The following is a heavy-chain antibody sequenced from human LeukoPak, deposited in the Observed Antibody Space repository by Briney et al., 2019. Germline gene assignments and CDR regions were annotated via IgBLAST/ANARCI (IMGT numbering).Heavy chain of an antibody. D-gene: IGHD6-13*01. J-gene: IGHJ4*02. CDR3: AFTTGIAAAGTWNYFDY. Sequence: GGSLRLSCAASGFTFSSYAMPWVRQAADKGLEWVAVISYDGSNKYYADSVKGRFTISRDNSKNTLYLQMNSLRAEDTAVYYCAFTTGIAAAGTWNYFDYWGQGTLVTVSS. CDR2: ISYDGSNK. V-gene: IGHV3-30-3*01. CDR1: GFTFSSYA.